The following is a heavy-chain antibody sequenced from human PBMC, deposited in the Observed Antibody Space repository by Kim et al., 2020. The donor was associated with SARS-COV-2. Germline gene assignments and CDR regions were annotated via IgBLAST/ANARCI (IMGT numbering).Heavy chain of an antibody. CDR2: ISSSGSTI. CDR1: GFTFSSYE. V-gene: IGHV3-48*03. J-gene: IGHJ4*02. D-gene: IGHD3-9*01. Sequence: GGSLRLSCAASGFTFSSYEMNWVRQAPGKGLEWVSYISSSGSTIYYADSVKGRFTISRDNAKNSLYLQMNSLRAEDTAVYYCAREGYDILTGSVDYWGQGTLVTVSS. CDR3: AREGYDILTGSVDY.